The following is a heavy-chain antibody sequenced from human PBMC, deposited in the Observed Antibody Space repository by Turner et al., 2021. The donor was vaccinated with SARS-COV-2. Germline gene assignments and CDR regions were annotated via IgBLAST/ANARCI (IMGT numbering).Heavy chain of an antibody. CDR1: CGSISSSSYY. J-gene: IGHJ4*02. Sequence: QLQLQESGPGLVKPSETLSLTCTVSCGSISSSSYYWGWIRQPPGKGLEWIGSIYYSGSTYYNPSLKSRVTISVDTSKNQFSLKLSSVTAADTAVYYCARFEYGYSYDFGFDYWGQGTLVTVSS. CDR3: ARFEYGYSYDFGFDY. D-gene: IGHD5-18*01. V-gene: IGHV4-39*01. CDR2: IYYSGST.